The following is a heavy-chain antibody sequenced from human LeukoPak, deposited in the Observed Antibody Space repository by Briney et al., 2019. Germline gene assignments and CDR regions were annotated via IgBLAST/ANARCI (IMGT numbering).Heavy chain of an antibody. J-gene: IGHJ3*02. CDR1: GGSLSGYH. CDR2: INHTGDTT. D-gene: IGHD3-10*01. V-gene: IGHV4-34*01. Sequence: PSETLSLTCGVFGGSLSGYHWSWIRQPPGKRLEWIGEINHTGDTTNYNPSLKSRVTISVDTAKNQFSLKLSSVTAADTAVYYCARHLLWFGEFYDAFDIWGQGRMVTVSS. CDR3: ARHLLWFGEFYDAFDI.